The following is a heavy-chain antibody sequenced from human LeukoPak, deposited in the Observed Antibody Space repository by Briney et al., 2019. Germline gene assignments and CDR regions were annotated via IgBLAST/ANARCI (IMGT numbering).Heavy chain of an antibody. J-gene: IGHJ4*02. D-gene: IGHD6-13*01. Sequence: ASVTVSFKGSGYTFTGYYMHWVRQAPGQGLEWMGWINPNSGGTNYAQKFQGRVTMTRDTSISTAYMELSRLRSDDTAVYYCARDGAAAGTIYFDYWGQGTLVTVSS. CDR3: ARDGAAAGTIYFDY. CDR1: GYTFTGYY. CDR2: INPNSGGT. V-gene: IGHV1-2*02.